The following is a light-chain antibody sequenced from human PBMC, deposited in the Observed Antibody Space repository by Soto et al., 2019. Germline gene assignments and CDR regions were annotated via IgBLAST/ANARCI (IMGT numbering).Light chain of an antibody. V-gene: IGKV3-20*01. CDR3: QHYGSSPGT. CDR2: GAS. J-gene: IGKJ1*01. CDR1: QSVSSSY. Sequence: EIVLTQSPGTLSLSPGERATLSCRASQSVSSSYLAWYQQKPGQAPRLLIYGASSSATGIPDRFSGSGSGTDFTLNISRLEPEDFAVYYCQHYGSSPGTFGQGTKVDIK.